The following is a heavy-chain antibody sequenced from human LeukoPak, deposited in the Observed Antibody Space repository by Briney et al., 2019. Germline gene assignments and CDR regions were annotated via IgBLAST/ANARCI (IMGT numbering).Heavy chain of an antibody. V-gene: IGHV3-48*01. CDR1: GFTFSTYS. CDR2: ISSSSSTI. J-gene: IGHJ4*02. Sequence: GGSLRLSCAASGFTFSTYSMNWVRQAPGKGLEWVSYISSSSSTIYYADSVKGRSTISRDNAKNSLYLQMNSLRAEDTAVYYCARGSTYYDSSGQVPFDYWGQGTLVTVSS. D-gene: IGHD3-22*01. CDR3: ARGSTYYDSSGQVPFDY.